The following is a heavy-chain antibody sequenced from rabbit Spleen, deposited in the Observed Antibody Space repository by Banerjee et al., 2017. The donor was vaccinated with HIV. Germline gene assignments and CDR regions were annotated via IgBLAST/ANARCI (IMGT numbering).Heavy chain of an antibody. Sequence: QQQLEESGGDLVKPEGSLTLTCTASGFSFNSGFWICWVRQAPGKGLEWIACIYAAGSVDTDYANWAPGRFTISKTSSTTVTLQMTRLTAADTATYFCARDTSSSFSSYGMDLWGQGTLVTVS. J-gene: IGHJ6*01. CDR3: ARDTSSSFSSYGMDL. V-gene: IGHV1S45*01. CDR1: GFSFNSGFW. D-gene: IGHD1-1*01. CDR2: IYAAGSVDT.